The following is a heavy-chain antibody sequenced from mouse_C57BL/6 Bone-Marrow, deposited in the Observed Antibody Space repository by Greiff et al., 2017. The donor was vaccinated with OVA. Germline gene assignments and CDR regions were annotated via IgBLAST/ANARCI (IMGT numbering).Heavy chain of an antibody. Sequence: QVQLQQSGTELVKPGASVKLSCKASGYTFTSYWMHWVKQRPGQGLEWIGNINPRNGGTTYNEKFKSKATLTADKSSSTAYMQLSSLTSEDSAVYYCTRSTAYAMDYWGQGTSVTVSS. D-gene: IGHD1-2*01. CDR1: GYTFTSYW. CDR3: TRSTAYAMDY. J-gene: IGHJ4*01. V-gene: IGHV1-53*01. CDR2: INPRNGGT.